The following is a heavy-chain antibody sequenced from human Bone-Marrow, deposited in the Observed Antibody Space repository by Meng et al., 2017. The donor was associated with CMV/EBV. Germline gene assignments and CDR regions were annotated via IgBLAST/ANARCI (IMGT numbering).Heavy chain of an antibody. V-gene: IGHV4-34*01. Sequence: QVQQQQWGAGLLKPSETLSLTCAVYGGSFSGYYWSWIRQPPGKGLEWIGEINHSGSTNYNPSLKSRVTISVDTSKNQFSLKLSSVTAADTAVYYCARGGVVVNGAPFDYWGQGTLVTVSS. J-gene: IGHJ4*02. CDR3: ARGGVVVNGAPFDY. CDR1: GGSFSGYY. CDR2: INHSGST. D-gene: IGHD3-22*01.